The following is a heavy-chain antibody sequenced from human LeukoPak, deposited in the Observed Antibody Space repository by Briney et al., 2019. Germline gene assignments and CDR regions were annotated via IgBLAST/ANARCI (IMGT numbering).Heavy chain of an antibody. CDR1: SGSFSGYY. J-gene: IGHJ4*02. CDR3: ARGGYDSSGYYYGADY. D-gene: IGHD3-22*01. CDR2: INHSGST. V-gene: IGHV4-34*01. Sequence: SETLSLTCAVYSGSFSGYYWSWIRQPPGKGLEWIGEINHSGSTNYNPSLKSRVTISVDTSKNQFSLKLSSVTAADTAVYYCARGGYDSSGYYYGADYWGQGTLVTVSS.